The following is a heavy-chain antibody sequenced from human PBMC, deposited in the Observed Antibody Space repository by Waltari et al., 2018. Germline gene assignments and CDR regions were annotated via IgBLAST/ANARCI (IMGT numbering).Heavy chain of an antibody. V-gene: IGHV1-2*06. J-gene: IGHJ4*02. CDR2: TNPKSGDA. Sequence: QVKLVQSGAEVKKPGASVRVSCKASGYTFTKYYIHWVRQAPVQGLEWMGRTNPKSGDANYTQPFQGRVIMTRDTSINTTYLEVTGQTSDDTAIFYCATANILGIGTFDYWGQGTLVSVSS. CDR1: GYTFTKYY. CDR3: ATANILGIGTFDY. D-gene: IGHD1-1*01.